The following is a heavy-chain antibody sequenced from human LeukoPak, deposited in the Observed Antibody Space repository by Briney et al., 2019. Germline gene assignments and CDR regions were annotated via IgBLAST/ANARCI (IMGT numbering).Heavy chain of an antibody. D-gene: IGHD3-10*01. CDR2: IYTSGST. J-gene: IGHJ4*02. CDR3: ARGPSAYYGSGSYFADY. CDR1: GGSISSYY. V-gene: IGHV4-4*07. Sequence: PSETLSLTRTVSGGSISSYYWSWIRQPAGKGLEWIGRIYTSGSTNYNPSLKSRVTMSVDTSKNQFSLKLSSVTAADTAVYYCARGPSAYYGSGSYFADYWGQGTLVTVSS.